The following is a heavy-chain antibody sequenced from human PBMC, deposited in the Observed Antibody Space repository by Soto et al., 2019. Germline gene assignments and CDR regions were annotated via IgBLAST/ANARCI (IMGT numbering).Heavy chain of an antibody. CDR3: ARDQVVRGVAYYYYYGMDV. CDR1: GGSISSYY. Sequence: ASETLSLTCTVSGGSISSYYWSWIRQPPGKGLEWIGYIYYSGSTNYNPSLKSRVTISVDTSKNQFSLKLSSVTAADTAVYYCARDQVVRGVAYYYYYGMDVWGQGTTVTVSS. J-gene: IGHJ6*02. D-gene: IGHD3-10*01. CDR2: IYYSGST. V-gene: IGHV4-59*01.